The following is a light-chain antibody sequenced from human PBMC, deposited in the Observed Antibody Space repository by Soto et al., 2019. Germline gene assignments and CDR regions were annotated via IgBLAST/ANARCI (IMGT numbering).Light chain of an antibody. CDR2: DVT. CDR3: NSCTAYNRAV. V-gene: IGLV2-14*03. Sequence: QSVLTQPASVSGSPGQSIAISCTGTSSDVGGYNYVSWYQQHPGKAPKLLIYDVTGRPSGLSNRFSGSKSGNTASLTISGLQAGDGADYYCNSCTAYNRAVFGGGTQLTVL. J-gene: IGLJ7*01. CDR1: SSDVGGYNY.